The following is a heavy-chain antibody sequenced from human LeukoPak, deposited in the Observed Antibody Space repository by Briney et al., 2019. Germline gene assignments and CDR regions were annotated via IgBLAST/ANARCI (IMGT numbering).Heavy chain of an antibody. CDR1: SASLSSSSYY. Sequence: PSGTLSLTCTVSSASLSSSSYYWGWLRQPPGKGVGWGGSIYYSVSTYYNPSLKRRVTISVDTSKNKFSLKLSSVTAADTAVYYCASSVDMVPDYWGQGTLVTVSS. J-gene: IGHJ4*02. V-gene: IGHV4-39*01. CDR3: ASSVDMVPDY. D-gene: IGHD3-10*01. CDR2: IYYSVST.